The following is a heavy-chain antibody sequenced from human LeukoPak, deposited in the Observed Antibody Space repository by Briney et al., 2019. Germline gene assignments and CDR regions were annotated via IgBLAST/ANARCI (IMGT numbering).Heavy chain of an antibody. V-gene: IGHV1-46*01. J-gene: IGHJ4*02. Sequence: ASVKVSCKTSGYTFTSYYIHWVRQAPGQGLEWMGIINPSDGSTSNAQKFQGRVTMTRDTSTSTVYMELSSLRFEDTAVFYCARSRVQLHDAAYDYWGQGTLVTVSS. CDR1: GYTFTSYY. D-gene: IGHD1-26*01. CDR3: ARSRVQLHDAAYDY. CDR2: INPSDGST.